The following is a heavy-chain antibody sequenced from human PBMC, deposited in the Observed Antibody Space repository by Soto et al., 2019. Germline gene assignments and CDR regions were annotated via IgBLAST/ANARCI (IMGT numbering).Heavy chain of an antibody. CDR3: AGGPQSRSWNGHRGGSYYYHGMDV. Sequence: QVQLVESGGGVVQPGRSLRLSCAASGFTFSSYAMHWVRQAPGKGLEWVAVISYDGSNKYYADSVKGRFTISRDNSKNTVELQKNRLRAEETGCYLCAGGPQSRSWNGHRGGSYYYHGMDVWGQGTTVTLSS. V-gene: IGHV3-30-3*01. CDR1: GFTFSSYA. J-gene: IGHJ6*02. D-gene: IGHD6-13*01. CDR2: ISYDGSNK.